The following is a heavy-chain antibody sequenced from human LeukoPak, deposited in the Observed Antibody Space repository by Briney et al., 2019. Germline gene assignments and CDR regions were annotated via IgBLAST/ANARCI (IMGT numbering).Heavy chain of an antibody. D-gene: IGHD2-21*02. CDR1: GFTFSIVW. V-gene: IGHV3-15*01. Sequence: GGSLRLSCAASGFTFSIVWMTWVRQAPGKGLEWVGRIKSKSDGGTTDYATPVKGRFTISRDDSKSIAYLQMNSLKTEDTAVYYCSNSYCGGDCYSGGYFDYWGQGTLVTVSS. J-gene: IGHJ4*02. CDR3: SNSYCGGDCYSGGYFDY. CDR2: IKSKSDGGTT.